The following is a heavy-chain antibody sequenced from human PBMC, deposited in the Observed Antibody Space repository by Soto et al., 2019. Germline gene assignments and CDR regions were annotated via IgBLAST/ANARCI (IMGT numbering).Heavy chain of an antibody. D-gene: IGHD6-13*01. CDR3: ARGPPYSSRPTPLDY. V-gene: IGHV1-18*01. CDR2: ISAYNGNT. CDR1: GYTFTSYG. J-gene: IGHJ4*02. Sequence: ASVKVSCKASGYTFTSYGISWVRQAPGQGLEWMGWISAYNGNTNYAQKLQGRVTMTTDTSTSTAYMELRSLRSDDTAVYYCARGPPYSSRPTPLDYWGQGTLVTVSS.